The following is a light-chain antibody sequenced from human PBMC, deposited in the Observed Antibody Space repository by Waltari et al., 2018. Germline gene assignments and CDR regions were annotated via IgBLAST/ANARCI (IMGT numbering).Light chain of an antibody. CDR1: SSDLGDHNI. V-gene: IGLV2-14*03. Sequence: QSALPKPASVSGSPGQSITISCTGTSSDLGDHNIVSWYQQHPGKAPKVMIYDVSNRPSGVSSRFSGSKSGNTASLTISGLQAEDDADYYCSSYTSINTLAVVSGGGTRLTVL. J-gene: IGLJ2*01. CDR3: SSYTSINTLAVV. CDR2: DVS.